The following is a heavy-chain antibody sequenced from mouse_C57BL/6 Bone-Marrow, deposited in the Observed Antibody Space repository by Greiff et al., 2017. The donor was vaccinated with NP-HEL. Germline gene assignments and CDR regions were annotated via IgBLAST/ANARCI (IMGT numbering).Heavy chain of an antibody. J-gene: IGHJ3*01. Sequence: QVQLQQPGAELVRPGTSVKLSCKASGYTFTSYWMHWVKQRPGQGLEWIGVIDPSDSYTNYNQKFKGKATLTVDTSSSTAYMKLSSLTSDDSAVSYCTTRGLGRDFANWGQGHLVTVTA. CDR3: TTRGLGRDFAN. CDR1: GYTFTSYW. D-gene: IGHD4-1*01. CDR2: IDPSDSYT. V-gene: IGHV1-59*01.